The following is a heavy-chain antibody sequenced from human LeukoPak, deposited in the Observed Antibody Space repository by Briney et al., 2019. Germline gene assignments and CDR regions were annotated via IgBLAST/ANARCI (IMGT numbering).Heavy chain of an antibody. V-gene: IGHV4-59*01. D-gene: IGHD5-18*01. CDR2: IYYSGST. CDR1: GVSISSYY. Sequence: PSETLSLTCTVSGVSISSYYWSWIRQPPGKGLEWIGYIYYSGSTNYNPSLKSRVTISVDTSKNQFSLKLSPVTAADTAVYYCARTYSHSQVDYWGQGTLVTVSS. CDR3: ARTYSHSQVDY. J-gene: IGHJ4*02.